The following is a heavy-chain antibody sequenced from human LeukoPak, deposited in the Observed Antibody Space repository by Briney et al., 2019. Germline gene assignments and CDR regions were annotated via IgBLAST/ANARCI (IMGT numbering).Heavy chain of an antibody. V-gene: IGHV3-9*01. D-gene: IGHD3-22*01. Sequence: GGSLRLSCAASGFTFDDYAMHWARQAPGKGLEWVSGISWNSGSIGYADSVKGRFTISRDNAKNSLYLQMNSLRAEDTALYYCARDLGQYYDTSDNWFDPWGQGTLVTVSS. CDR1: GFTFDDYA. J-gene: IGHJ5*02. CDR2: ISWNSGSI. CDR3: ARDLGQYYDTSDNWFDP.